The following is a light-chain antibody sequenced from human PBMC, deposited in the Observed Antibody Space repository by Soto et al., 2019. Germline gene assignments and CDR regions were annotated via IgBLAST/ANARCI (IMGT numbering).Light chain of an antibody. Sequence: DMQMTQSPSSVSASLGDRVTITCRASQDIHTWLAWYQQKPGQAPKLLIYGASHLQSGVPSRFSGSGSWTDFTLTISSLQSEDFATYYCQQANSFPFTFGPGTKVYVK. CDR1: QDIHTW. CDR2: GAS. J-gene: IGKJ3*01. CDR3: QQANSFPFT. V-gene: IGKV1-12*01.